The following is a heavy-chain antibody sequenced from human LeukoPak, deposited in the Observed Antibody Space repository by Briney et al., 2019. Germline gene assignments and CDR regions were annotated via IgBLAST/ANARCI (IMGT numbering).Heavy chain of an antibody. V-gene: IGHV4-34*01. CDR2: IDHRGDT. J-gene: IGHJ4*03. D-gene: IGHD1-1*01. CDR1: GGSFSRYY. Sequence: SETLSLTCAGYGGSFSRYYWSWIRQSPGKGLEWIAEIDHRGDTNYNPSVKSRVTISVDTSKNRFSLKVRSLSAADTAVYYCARGATISETGYFDFWGQGTLVTVSS. CDR3: ARGATISETGYFDF.